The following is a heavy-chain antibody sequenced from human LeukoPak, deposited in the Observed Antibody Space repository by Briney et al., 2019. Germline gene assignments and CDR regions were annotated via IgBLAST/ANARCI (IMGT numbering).Heavy chain of an antibody. Sequence: ASVRVSCKAFGYSFSTTYINWVRQAPGQGLEWMGRISAYNGGTAYAQKFQGRVTMTTDSSTTTAYLHLASLRPDDTAVYYCARGGTYYPCIDYWGQGTLVTVSS. CDR2: ISAYNGGT. V-gene: IGHV1-18*01. J-gene: IGHJ4*01. CDR1: GYSFSTTY. D-gene: IGHD1-26*01. CDR3: ARGGTYYPCIDY.